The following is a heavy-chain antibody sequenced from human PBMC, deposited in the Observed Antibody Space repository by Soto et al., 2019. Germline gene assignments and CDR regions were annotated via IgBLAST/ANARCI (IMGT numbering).Heavy chain of an antibody. Sequence: SETLSLICTVSGGSVSSSYWSWIRQPPGRGLEWIGFISNSGSTSYNSFLKSRGTISADTSKNQLSLNLRSVTAADTAVYYCARESVGVKATNDYYYGVDVWGQGTTVTVSS. V-gene: IGHV4-59*02. J-gene: IGHJ6*02. CDR3: ARESVGVKATNDYYYGVDV. CDR1: GGSVSSSY. CDR2: ISNSGST. D-gene: IGHD3-10*01.